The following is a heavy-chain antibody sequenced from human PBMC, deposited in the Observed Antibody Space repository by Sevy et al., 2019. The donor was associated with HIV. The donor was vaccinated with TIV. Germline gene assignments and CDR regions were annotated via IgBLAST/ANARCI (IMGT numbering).Heavy chain of an antibody. Sequence: APVKVSCKVSGYTLTKLSMHWVRQAPGKGLEWMGSFDPEDGERIYAQNFQGGVTMSEDTSTDTAYMDLSSLRSDDTAVYFCAATREYYYGNSGYFDYWGQGTLVTVSS. V-gene: IGHV1-24*01. CDR1: GYTLTKLS. CDR3: AATREYYYGNSGYFDY. CDR2: FDPEDGER. D-gene: IGHD3-22*01. J-gene: IGHJ4*02.